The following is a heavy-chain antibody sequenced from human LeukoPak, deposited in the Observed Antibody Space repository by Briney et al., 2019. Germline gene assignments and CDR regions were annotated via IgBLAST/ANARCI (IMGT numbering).Heavy chain of an antibody. D-gene: IGHD3-10*01. CDR3: ARRQRITMVRGVINWFDP. CDR2: IYPGDYDT. J-gene: IGHJ5*02. Sequence: GESLKISCKGSGYRLTSYWIGWVRQMPGKGLEWMGIIYPGDYDTRYSPSFQGQVTSSADKSISTAYLQWSSLKASDTAMYYCARRQRITMVRGVINWFDPWGQGTLVTVSS. V-gene: IGHV5-51*01. CDR1: GYRLTSYW.